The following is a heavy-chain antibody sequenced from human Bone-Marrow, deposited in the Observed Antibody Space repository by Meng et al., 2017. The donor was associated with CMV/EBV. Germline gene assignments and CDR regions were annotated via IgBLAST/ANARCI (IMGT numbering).Heavy chain of an antibody. CDR3: ARDNRIAAAGLQTFHFDY. J-gene: IGHJ4*02. CDR2: INPSGGST. D-gene: IGHD6-13*01. CDR1: FTLYY. Sequence: FTLYYRHWVRHAPGQGLAWMGIINPSGGSTSYAQKFQGRVTMTRDTSTSTVYMELSSLRSEDTAVYYCARDNRIAAAGLQTFHFDYWGQGTLVTVSS. V-gene: IGHV1-46*01.